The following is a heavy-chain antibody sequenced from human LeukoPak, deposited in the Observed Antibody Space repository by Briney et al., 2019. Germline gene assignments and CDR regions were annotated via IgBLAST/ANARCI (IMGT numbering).Heavy chain of an antibody. CDR1: GGSISSYY. CDR3: ARGSWGIAASFDS. CDR2: IHYSGST. V-gene: IGHV4-59*13. D-gene: IGHD6-13*01. J-gene: IGHJ5*01. Sequence: SETLSLTCTVSGGSISSYYWSWIRQPPGKGLEWIGYIHYSGSTDYNPSLKSRVTISVDTSKNQFSLKLSSVTAADTAVYYCARGSWGIAASFDSWGQGTLITVSS.